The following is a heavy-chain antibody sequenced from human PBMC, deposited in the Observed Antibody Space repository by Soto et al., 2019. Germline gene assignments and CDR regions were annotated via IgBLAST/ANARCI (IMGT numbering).Heavy chain of an antibody. CDR3: ARSIAVPSGHIDH. D-gene: IGHD6-6*01. Sequence: QVQLQESGPGLVKPSETLSLTCRVSGGSMSGYYWSWVRLAPGKGLEWIGYVYYTGSTNYNPSLQSRVSISVDTSNKHFSLSLSLVTAADTAVYCCARSIAVPSGHIDHWGQGIRVTIAS. CDR1: GGSMSGYY. V-gene: IGHV4-59*01. CDR2: VYYTGST. J-gene: IGHJ4*02.